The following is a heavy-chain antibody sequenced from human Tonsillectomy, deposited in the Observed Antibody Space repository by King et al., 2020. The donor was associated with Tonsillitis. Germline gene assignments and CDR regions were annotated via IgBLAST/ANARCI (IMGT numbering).Heavy chain of an antibody. J-gene: IGHJ3*02. CDR1: GLTFSSYW. Sequence: VQLVESGGGLVQPGGSLRLSCAASGLTFSSYWMHWVRQAPGKGLVWVARIKSDGSRTSYADSVKGRFTISRDNAKNTLYLQMNSLRVEDTAVYYCARNYYYVSGSYYGLSDAFDIWGQGTMVTVSS. CDR3: ARNYYYVSGSYYGLSDAFDI. V-gene: IGHV3-74*01. CDR2: IKSDGSRT. D-gene: IGHD3-10*01.